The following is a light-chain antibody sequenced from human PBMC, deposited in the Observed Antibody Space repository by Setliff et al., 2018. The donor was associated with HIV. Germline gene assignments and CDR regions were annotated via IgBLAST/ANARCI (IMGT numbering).Light chain of an antibody. J-gene: IGLJ2*01. V-gene: IGLV2-14*01. CDR2: EVI. Sequence: LTQPASVSGSPRQSITISCTGTSSDVGGYDSVSWYQQHPGKVPKLLIYEVINRPSGVSTRFSGSKSGNTASLTISGLQAEDEADYYCSSYSTSNSLVVFGGGTKVTVL. CDR3: SSYSTSNSLVV. CDR1: SSDVGGYDS.